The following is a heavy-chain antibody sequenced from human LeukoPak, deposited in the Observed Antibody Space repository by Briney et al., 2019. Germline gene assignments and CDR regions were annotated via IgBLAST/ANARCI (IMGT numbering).Heavy chain of an antibody. CDR3: ARTYCSGGDYHTGSTY. CDR2: ISTSHGNT. D-gene: IGHD2-15*01. Sequence: ASVKVSCKTSGYPFTTFGISWVRQAPGQGLEWMGWISTSHGNTNYAQRLQGRVTMTTDTTTTTAYMELRSLRSDDTAVYYCARTYCSGGDYHTGSTYWGQGTLVTVSS. CDR1: GYPFTTFG. J-gene: IGHJ4*02. V-gene: IGHV1-18*01.